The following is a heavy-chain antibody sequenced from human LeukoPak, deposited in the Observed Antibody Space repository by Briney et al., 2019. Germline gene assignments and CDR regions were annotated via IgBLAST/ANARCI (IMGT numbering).Heavy chain of an antibody. Sequence: GGSLRLSCEASGFTFSSYEMNWVRQAPGKGLEWVSYISSSGSTMYYADSVKGRFTISRDNAKNSLYLQMNSLRAEDTAVYYCARQAAGTGYFDYWGQGTLVTVSS. J-gene: IGHJ4*02. CDR1: GFTFSSYE. CDR2: ISSSGSTM. CDR3: ARQAAGTGYFDY. V-gene: IGHV3-48*03. D-gene: IGHD6-13*01.